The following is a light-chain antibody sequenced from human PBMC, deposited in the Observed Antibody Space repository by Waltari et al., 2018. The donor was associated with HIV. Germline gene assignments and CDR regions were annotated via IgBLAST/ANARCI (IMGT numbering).Light chain of an antibody. CDR2: EVA. Sequence: QSALTQPPSASGSLGQSVTISCPGPSSDIGAYDSVSWFQQHPRSAPKPLLYEVARRPSTVSDRFSGSRSGSTAFLTVAGLQPDDEATYFCSSYGDSLRVLFGGGTNVTVL. CDR1: SSDIGAYDS. CDR3: SSYGDSLRVL. V-gene: IGLV2-8*01. J-gene: IGLJ3*02.